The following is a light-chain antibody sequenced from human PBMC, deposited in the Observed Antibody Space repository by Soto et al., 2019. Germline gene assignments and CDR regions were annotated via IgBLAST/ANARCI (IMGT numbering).Light chain of an antibody. CDR3: QQYNNWPWT. Sequence: EIVMTQSPVTLSVSPGERATLSCRASRSVSSNLAWHQQKPGQAPRLLIYGASTRATGISARFGGSGSGTEFTLTISSLLSEDFAVYYCQQYNNWPWTFGQGTKVEI. CDR1: RSVSSN. CDR2: GAS. V-gene: IGKV3-15*01. J-gene: IGKJ1*01.